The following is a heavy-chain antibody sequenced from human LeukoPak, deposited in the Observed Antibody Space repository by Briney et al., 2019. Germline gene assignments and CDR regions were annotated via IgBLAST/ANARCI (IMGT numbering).Heavy chain of an antibody. CDR2: IIPIFGTA. Sequence: SVKVSCKASGGTFSSYAISWVRQAPGQGLEWMGGIIPIFGTANYAQKFQGRVTITADKSTSTAYMELRSLRSEDTAVYYCARVVSYYYYMDVWGKGTTVTVSS. V-gene: IGHV1-69*06. CDR3: ARVVSYYYYMDV. J-gene: IGHJ6*03. CDR1: GGTFSSYA.